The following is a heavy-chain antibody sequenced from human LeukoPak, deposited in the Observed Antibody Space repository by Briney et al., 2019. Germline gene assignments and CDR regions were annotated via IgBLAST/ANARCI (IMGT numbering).Heavy chain of an antibody. V-gene: IGHV3-48*02. D-gene: IGHD3-22*01. CDR3: AREPPGNYDSSGHYYAYFDC. CDR2: ISSGSSTI. J-gene: IGHJ4*02. CDR1: GFIFSDDN. Sequence: GGPLRLSCAASGFIFSDDNMNWVRQAPGKGLEWVSYISSGSSTIYYADSVEGRFTISRDNAKNSLYLQMNSLTDEDTAVYYCAREPPGNYDSSGHYYAYFDCWGQGTLVTVSS.